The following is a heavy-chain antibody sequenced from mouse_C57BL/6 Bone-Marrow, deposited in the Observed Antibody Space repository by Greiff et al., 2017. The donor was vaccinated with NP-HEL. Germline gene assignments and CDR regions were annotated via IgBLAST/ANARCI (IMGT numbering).Heavy chain of an antibody. V-gene: IGHV1-69*01. CDR3: ARDFITTVVARGAMNY. D-gene: IGHD1-1*01. J-gene: IGHJ4*01. Sequence: QVQLQQPGAELVMPGASVKLSCKASGYTFTSYWMHWVKQRPGQGLEWIGEIDPSDSYTNYNQKFKGKSTLTVDKSSSTAYMQLSSLTSEDSAVHYCARDFITTVVARGAMNYWGQGTSVTVSS. CDR1: GYTFTSYW. CDR2: IDPSDSYT.